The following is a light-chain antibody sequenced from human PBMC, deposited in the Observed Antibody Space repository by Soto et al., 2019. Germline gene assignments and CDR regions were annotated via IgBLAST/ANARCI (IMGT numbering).Light chain of an antibody. V-gene: IGLV2-14*01. CDR1: SSDVGGHNY. Sequence: QSALTQPASVSGSPGQSITISCTGTSSDVGGHNYVSWYRQCPGKAPKLMIYEVSNRPSGVSIRFSGSKSGNTASLTISGLQAEDEADYYCSSYTSSNTLVFGGGTKLTVL. CDR2: EVS. CDR3: SSYTSSNTLV. J-gene: IGLJ2*01.